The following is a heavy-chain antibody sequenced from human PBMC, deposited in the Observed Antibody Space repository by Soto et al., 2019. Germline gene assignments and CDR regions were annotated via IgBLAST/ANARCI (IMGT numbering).Heavy chain of an antibody. V-gene: IGHV4-31*03. CDR3: ARIVAFGDFCYYMDV. CDR1: GGSIRSDGYY. Sequence: VQLQESGPGLVRPSQTLSLSCTVSGGSIRSDGYYWSWIRQHPGKGLEWVGYIYHSGSTYNNPSLKSRINISLDTSKNQFSLKVMSVTAADTAVYYCARIVAFGDFCYYMDVWGKGTTVTV. J-gene: IGHJ6*03. CDR2: IYHSGST. D-gene: IGHD3-10*01.